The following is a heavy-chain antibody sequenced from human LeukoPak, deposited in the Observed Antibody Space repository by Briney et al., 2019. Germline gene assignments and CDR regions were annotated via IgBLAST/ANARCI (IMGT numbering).Heavy chain of an antibody. J-gene: IGHJ4*02. D-gene: IGHD1-14*01. CDR1: GLTFDIYS. CDR3: SKGHQAAGHLAHDN. V-gene: IGHV3-23*01. Sequence: GGSLRLSCEASGLTFDIYSMSWVRQAPGKGLEWVADISNSGGITMYADSVKGRFTISRDNSKNTVYLQMNSLRAEDTAVYYCSKGHQAAGHLAHDNWGQGALVTVSS. CDR2: ISNSGGIT.